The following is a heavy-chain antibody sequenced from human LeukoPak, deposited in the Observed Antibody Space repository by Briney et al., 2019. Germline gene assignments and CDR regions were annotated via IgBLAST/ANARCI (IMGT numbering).Heavy chain of an antibody. CDR2: TYYRSKWYN. D-gene: IGHD4/OR15-4a*01. Sequence: SQTLSLTCAISGDSVSSNSAAWNWIRQSPSRGLEWLRSTYYRSKWYNDYAVSVKSRITINPDTSKNQFSLQLTSVTPEDTAVYYCARDSDPDGAFDYWGQGTLVTVSS. CDR3: ARDSDPDGAFDY. CDR1: GDSVSSNSAA. V-gene: IGHV6-1*01. J-gene: IGHJ4*02.